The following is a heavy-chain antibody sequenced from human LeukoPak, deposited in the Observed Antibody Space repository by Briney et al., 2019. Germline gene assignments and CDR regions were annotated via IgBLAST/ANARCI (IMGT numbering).Heavy chain of an antibody. CDR2: INHSGST. V-gene: IGHV4-34*01. J-gene: IGHJ4*02. CDR1: GGSFSGYY. D-gene: IGHD2-2*01. CDR3: ARGSKRRQLLAFDY. Sequence: SETLSLTCAVYGGSFSGYYWSWFRQPPGKGLEWIGEINHSGSTNYNPSLKSRVTISVDTSKNQFSLKLSSVTAADTAVYYCARGSKRRQLLAFDYWGQGTLVTVSS.